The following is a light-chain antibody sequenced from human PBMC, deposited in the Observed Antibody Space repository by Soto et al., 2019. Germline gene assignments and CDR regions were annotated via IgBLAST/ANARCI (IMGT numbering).Light chain of an antibody. Sequence: EIVMTQSPATLSVSPGGRATLSCRASQSISDTLAWYQQKPGQAPRLLIYGAFNRATGIPDRFSGSGSGTDFTLTISRLEPEDFAVYYCQQYAEGTPITFGQGTRLEIK. V-gene: IGKV3D-15*01. CDR1: QSISDT. J-gene: IGKJ5*01. CDR3: QQYAEGTPIT. CDR2: GAF.